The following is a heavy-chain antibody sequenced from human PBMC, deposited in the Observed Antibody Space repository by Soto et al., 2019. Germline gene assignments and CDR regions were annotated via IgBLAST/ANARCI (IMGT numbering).Heavy chain of an antibody. J-gene: IGHJ6*02. V-gene: IGHV4-61*01. Sequence: QVQLQESGPGLVKPSETLSLTCTVSGGSVSSGSYYWSWIRQPPGKGLEWIGYIYYSGSTNYNPSLKSRVTISVATSKNQFSLKLSSVTAADTAVYYCARDAPGYGMDVWGQGTTVTVSS. CDR3: ARDAPGYGMDV. CDR1: GGSVSSGSYY. CDR2: IYYSGST.